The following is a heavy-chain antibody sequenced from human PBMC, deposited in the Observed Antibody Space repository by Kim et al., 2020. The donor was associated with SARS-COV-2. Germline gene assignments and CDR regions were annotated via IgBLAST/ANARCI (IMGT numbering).Heavy chain of an antibody. D-gene: IGHD2-15*01. CDR3: ARDLASSAGFDY. J-gene: IGHJ4*02. Sequence: SETLSLTCTVSGGSISSGYYWWTWIRQHPGKGLEWIGYISYSGSTYYYNPSLKNRVTISVDTSKNQFSLKLSSVTAADTAVYYCARDLASSAGFDYWGQGTLVTVSS. V-gene: IGHV4-31*03. CDR1: GGSISSGYYW. CDR2: ISYSGSTY.